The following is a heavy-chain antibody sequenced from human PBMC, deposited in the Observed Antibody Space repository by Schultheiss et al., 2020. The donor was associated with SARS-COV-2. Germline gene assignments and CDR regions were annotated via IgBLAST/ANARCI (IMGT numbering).Heavy chain of an antibody. CDR2: INHSGST. D-gene: IGHD3-16*02. CDR1: GGSFSGYY. V-gene: IGHV4-34*01. J-gene: IGHJ4*02. CDR3: ARLGGITFGGIIV. Sequence: SETLSLTCAVYGGSFSGYYWSWIRQPPGKGLEWIGEINHSGSTNYNPSLKSRVTISVDTSKNQFSLKLSSVTAADTAVYYCARLGGITFGGIIVWGQGTLVTVSS.